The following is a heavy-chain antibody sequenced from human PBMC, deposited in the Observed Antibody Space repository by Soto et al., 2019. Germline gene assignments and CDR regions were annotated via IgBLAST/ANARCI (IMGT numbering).Heavy chain of an antibody. CDR2: IKSKTDGGTT. V-gene: IGHV3-15*07. Sequence: GGSLRLSCAASGFTFSNAWMNWVRQAPGKGLEWVGRIKSKTDGGTTDYAAPVKGRFTISRDDSKNTLYLQMNSLKTEDTAVYYCTSSIVGSHGMDVWGQGTTVTVSS. CDR1: GFTFSNAW. D-gene: IGHD1-26*01. CDR3: TSSIVGSHGMDV. J-gene: IGHJ6*02.